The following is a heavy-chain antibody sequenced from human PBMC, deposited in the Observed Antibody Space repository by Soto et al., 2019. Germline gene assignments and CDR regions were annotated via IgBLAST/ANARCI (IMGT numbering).Heavy chain of an antibody. CDR1: GFSFNSYD. V-gene: IGHV3-48*01. J-gene: IGHJ4*02. CDR3: ARVLHPITVAGTEYFDY. D-gene: IGHD6-19*01. CDR2: ISSSGDTM. Sequence: EVQLVESGGGFIQPGGSLRLSCAASGFSFNSYDMSWVRQAPGKGLEWVSYISSSGDTMYYADSVKGRFTFSRDNAKNSLYLQMKSLRAEDTAVYYCARVLHPITVAGTEYFDYWGQGTLVTVSS.